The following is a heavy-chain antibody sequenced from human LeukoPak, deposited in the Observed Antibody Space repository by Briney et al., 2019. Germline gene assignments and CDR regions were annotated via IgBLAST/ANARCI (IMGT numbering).Heavy chain of an antibody. CDR1: GASFSGYY. CDR3: ARIPAGQRMTAP. D-gene: IGHD2/OR15-2a*01. J-gene: IGHJ5*02. CDR2: INHSGSI. V-gene: IGHV4-34*01. Sequence: SETLSLTCAVYGASFSGYYWSWIRQPPGKGLEWIGEINHSGSINYNPSLKSRVTISVDTSKNQFSLKLNSVTAADTAVYYCARIPAGQRMTAPWGQGTLVTVSS.